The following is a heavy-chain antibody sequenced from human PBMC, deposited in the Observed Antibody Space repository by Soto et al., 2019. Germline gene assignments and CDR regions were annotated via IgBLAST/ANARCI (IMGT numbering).Heavy chain of an antibody. CDR3: ARSNYDILTGYSGPADY. Sequence: QPGGSLRLSCAASGFTVSSNYMSWVRQAPGKGLEWVSVIYSGGSTYYADSVRGRFTISRDNSKNTLYLQMNSLRAEDTAVYYCARSNYDILTGYSGPADYWGQGTLVTVS. V-gene: IGHV3-53*01. D-gene: IGHD3-9*01. CDR1: GFTVSSNY. J-gene: IGHJ4*02. CDR2: IYSGGST.